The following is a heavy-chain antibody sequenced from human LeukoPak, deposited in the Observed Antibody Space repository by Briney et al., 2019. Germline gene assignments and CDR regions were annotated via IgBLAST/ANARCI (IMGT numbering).Heavy chain of an antibody. D-gene: IGHD3-3*01. CDR2: INPNSGGT. CDR1: GYTFTDYY. CDR3: ARRGYDFWSGYAYDAFDI. Sequence: ASVKVSCKTSGYTFTDYYMHWVRQAPGQGLEWMGWINPNSGGTNYAQNFQGRVTMTRDTSISTAYLELSRLRSDDTAVYYCARRGYDFWSGYAYDAFDIWGQGTMVTVSS. V-gene: IGHV1-2*02. J-gene: IGHJ3*02.